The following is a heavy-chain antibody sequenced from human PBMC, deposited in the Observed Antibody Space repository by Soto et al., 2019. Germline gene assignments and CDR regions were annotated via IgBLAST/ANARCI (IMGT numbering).Heavy chain of an antibody. CDR2: ITTAGDT. CDR1: GFTFSNYD. J-gene: IGHJ6*02. CDR3: ARELHGGSYGMDV. Sequence: GSLRLSCAASGFTFSNYDMHWVRQVTGKGLEWVSGITTAGDTYYPGSVKGRFTISREKAKNSLYLQMNSLRAGDTAVYYCARELHGGSYGMDVWGQGTTVTISS. V-gene: IGHV3-13*01.